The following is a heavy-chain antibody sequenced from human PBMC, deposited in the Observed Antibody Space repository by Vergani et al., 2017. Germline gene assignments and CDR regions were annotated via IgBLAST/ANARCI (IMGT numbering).Heavy chain of an antibody. D-gene: IGHD2-21*02. CDR1: GFTSSSYA. CDR2: ISGSGGST. CDR3: AEAGIGVVTATRDY. Sequence: EVQLLESGGGLVQPGGSLRLSCAASGFTSSSYAMSWVRQAPGKGLEWVSAISGSGGSTYYADSVKGRFTISRDNSKNTLYLQMNSLRAEDTAVYYCAEAGIGVVTATRDYWGQGTLVTVSS. J-gene: IGHJ4*02. V-gene: IGHV3-23*01.